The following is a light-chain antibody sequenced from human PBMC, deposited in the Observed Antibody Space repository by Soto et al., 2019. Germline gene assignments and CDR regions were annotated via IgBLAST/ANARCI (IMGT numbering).Light chain of an antibody. V-gene: IGKV1-6*01. CDR1: QGIRND. J-gene: IGKJ1*01. Sequence: AIQITQSPSSLSASVGDRVTITCRASQGIRNDLGWYQQKPGKAPKLLIYAASSLQSGVPSRFSGSGSGTDFTLTISCLQPEDFATYYCLEDYNYLWTFCQGTKVDIK. CDR2: AAS. CDR3: LEDYNYLWT.